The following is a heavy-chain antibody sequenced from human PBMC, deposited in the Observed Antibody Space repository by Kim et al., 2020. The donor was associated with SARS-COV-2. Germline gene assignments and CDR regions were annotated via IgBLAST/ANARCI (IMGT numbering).Heavy chain of an antibody. CDR3: ARVFLGAGGYFQH. D-gene: IGHD1-26*01. CDR2: ITSDGSST. Sequence: GGSLRLSCAASGFIFSSYWMHWVRQAPGKGLVWVSRITSDGSSTSYADSVKGRFTISRDNAKNTLYLQMNSLRADDTAVYYCARVFLGAGGYFQHWGQGTLVTVSS. V-gene: IGHV3-74*01. CDR1: GFIFSSYW. J-gene: IGHJ1*01.